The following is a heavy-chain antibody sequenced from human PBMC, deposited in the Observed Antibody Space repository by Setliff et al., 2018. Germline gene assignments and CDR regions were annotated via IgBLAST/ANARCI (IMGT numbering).Heavy chain of an antibody. Sequence: QPGGSLRLSCTASGLSYINDWVSWVRQAPGKGLEWLASINPHGSEKYYVDSVKGRFTISRDNAKNSLSLQMNNLRTEDTAVYYCFGAGTCSYWGQGTLVTVSS. J-gene: IGHJ4*02. D-gene: IGHD3-10*01. CDR2: INPHGSEK. CDR1: GLSYINDW. CDR3: FGAGTCSY. V-gene: IGHV3-7*01.